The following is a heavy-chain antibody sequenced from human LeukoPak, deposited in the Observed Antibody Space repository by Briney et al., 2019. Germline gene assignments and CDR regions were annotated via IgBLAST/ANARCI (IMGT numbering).Heavy chain of an antibody. CDR2: IYYSGST. Sequence: SETLSLTCTVSGGSISSYYWSWIRQPPGKGLEWIGYIYYSGSTNYNPSLKSRVTISVDTSKNPFSLKLSSVTAADTAVYYCATSFWSGYQFDYWGQGTLVTVSS. CDR1: GGSISSYY. J-gene: IGHJ4*02. V-gene: IGHV4-59*01. D-gene: IGHD3-3*01. CDR3: ATSFWSGYQFDY.